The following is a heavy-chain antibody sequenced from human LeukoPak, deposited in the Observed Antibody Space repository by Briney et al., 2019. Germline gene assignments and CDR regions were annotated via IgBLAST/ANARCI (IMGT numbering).Heavy chain of an antibody. Sequence: ASVKVSCKASGYTFTSYGISWVRQAPGQGLEWMGWINAGNGNTKYSQKFQGRVTITRDTSASTAYMELSSLRSEDTAVYYCARQSPEDAFDIWGQGTMVTVSS. CDR1: GYTFTSYG. V-gene: IGHV1-3*01. CDR2: INAGNGNT. CDR3: ARQSPEDAFDI. J-gene: IGHJ3*02.